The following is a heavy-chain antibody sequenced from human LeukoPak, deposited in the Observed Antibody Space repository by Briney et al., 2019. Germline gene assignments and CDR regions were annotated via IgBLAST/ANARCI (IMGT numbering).Heavy chain of an antibody. CDR2: ISSNGGST. Sequence: GGSLRLSCAASEFSVGSNYMTWVRQAPGKGLEYASAISSNGGSTYYANSVKGRFTISRDNSKSTLYLQMGSLRAEDMAVYYCARDSSGWTHYYYYYCMDVWGKGTTVTVSS. D-gene: IGHD6-19*01. CDR3: ARDSSGWTHYYYYYCMDV. J-gene: IGHJ6*03. CDR1: EFSVGSNY. V-gene: IGHV3-64*01.